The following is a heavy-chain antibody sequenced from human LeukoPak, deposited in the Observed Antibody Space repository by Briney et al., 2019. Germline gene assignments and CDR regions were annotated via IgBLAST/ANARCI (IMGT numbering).Heavy chain of an antibody. D-gene: IGHD6-19*01. CDR1: GGSISSSSYY. J-gene: IGHJ4*02. CDR3: AKGYSSGWYRYYFDY. CDR2: IYHSGST. V-gene: IGHV4-39*07. Sequence: SETLSLTCTVSGGSISSSSYYWGWIRQPPGKGLEWIGSIYHSGSTYYNPSLKSRVTISVDTSKNQFSLKLSSVTAADTAVYYCAKGYSSGWYRYYFDYWGQGTLVTVSS.